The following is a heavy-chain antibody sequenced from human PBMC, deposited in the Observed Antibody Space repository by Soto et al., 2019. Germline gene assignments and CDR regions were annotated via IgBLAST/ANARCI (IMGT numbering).Heavy chain of an antibody. V-gene: IGHV3-9*01. CDR2: LNWDSGSI. CDR3: SKLARVGSSRSDY. J-gene: IGHJ4*02. D-gene: IGHD6-13*01. Sequence: EVQLVESGGGLVQPGRSLRLSCAASGFTFDDHAMHWVRQAPGKGLEWVSGLNWDSGSISYADSVKGRFTISRDNAKNSLYLQMNSLRAEDTALYYCSKLARVGSSRSDYWGQGTLVTVSS. CDR1: GFTFDDHA.